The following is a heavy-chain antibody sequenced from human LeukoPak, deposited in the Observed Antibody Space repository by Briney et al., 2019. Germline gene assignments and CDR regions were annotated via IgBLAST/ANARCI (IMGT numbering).Heavy chain of an antibody. V-gene: IGHV3-9*01. Sequence: PGGSLRLSCAASGFTFDDYAMHWVRQAPGKGLEWVSGISWNSGSIGYADSVKGRFTISRDNAKNSLYLQMNSLRAEDTAVYYCAKDRFFYDSGSKANWGQGTLVTVSS. J-gene: IGHJ4*02. CDR1: GFTFDDYA. D-gene: IGHD3-22*01. CDR3: AKDRFFYDSGSKAN. CDR2: ISWNSGSI.